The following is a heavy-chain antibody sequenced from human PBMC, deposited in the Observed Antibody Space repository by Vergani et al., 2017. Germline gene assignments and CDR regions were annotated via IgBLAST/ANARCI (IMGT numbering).Heavy chain of an antibody. CDR3: AKGMAARPHPLVTPGEGFDY. J-gene: IGHJ4*02. CDR1: GFTFSSYA. Sequence: EVQLLESGGGLVQPGGSLRLSCAASGFTFSSYAMSWVRQAPGKGLEWVSAISGSGGSTYYADSVKGRFTISRDNSKNTLYLQMNSLRAEDTAVYYCAKGMAARPHPLVTPGEGFDYWGQGTLVTVSS. CDR2: ISGSGGST. V-gene: IGHV3-23*01. D-gene: IGHD6-6*01.